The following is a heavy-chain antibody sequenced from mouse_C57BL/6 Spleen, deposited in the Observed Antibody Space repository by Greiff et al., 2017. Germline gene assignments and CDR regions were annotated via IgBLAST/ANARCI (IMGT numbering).Heavy chain of an antibody. J-gene: IGHJ4*01. CDR3: PRSNYGSSYPYYYAMDY. D-gene: IGHD1-1*01. Sequence: QVQLQQPGAELVRPGSSVKLSCKASGYTFTSYWMHWVKQRPIQGLEWIGNIDPSDSETHYNQKFKDKATLTVDKSSSTAYMQPSSLTSEDSAVYYCPRSNYGSSYPYYYAMDYWGQGTSVTVSS. V-gene: IGHV1-52*01. CDR2: IDPSDSET. CDR1: GYTFTSYW.